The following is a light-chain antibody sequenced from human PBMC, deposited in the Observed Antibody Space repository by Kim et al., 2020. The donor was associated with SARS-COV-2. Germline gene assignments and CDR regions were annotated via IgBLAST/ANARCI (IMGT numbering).Light chain of an antibody. J-gene: IGLJ3*02. CDR1: SGHSSNA. CDR2: LNSDGSH. Sequence: ASVKLTCTLGSGHSSNAIAWHQQQAEKGPRFLMKLNSDGSHNKGDGIPDRFSGSSSGAERYLTISSLQAEDEADYYCQTWGTGIWVFGGGTQLTVL. V-gene: IGLV4-69*01. CDR3: QTWGTGIWV.